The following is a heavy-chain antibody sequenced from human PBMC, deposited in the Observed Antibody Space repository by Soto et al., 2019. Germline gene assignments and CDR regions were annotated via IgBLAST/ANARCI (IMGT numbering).Heavy chain of an antibody. CDR3: THTRGGYRLPRGFDP. Sequence: SGPKLVNPTQPLTKTCTFSDFSLSKRGVGLGWIRQPPGKALEWVAFIFWDDAKRYSPSLNTRLTITKDTSRNRVVLTLADMDPVDTATYYCTHTRGGYRLPRGFDPWGQGTLVTVS. CDR2: IFWDDAK. J-gene: IGHJ5*02. V-gene: IGHV2-5*02. D-gene: IGHD5-12*01. CDR1: DFSLSKRGVG.